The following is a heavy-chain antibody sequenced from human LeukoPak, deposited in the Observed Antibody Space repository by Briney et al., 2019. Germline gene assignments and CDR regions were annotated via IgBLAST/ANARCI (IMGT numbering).Heavy chain of an antibody. J-gene: IGHJ4*02. CDR2: IIPIFGTA. Sequence: VASVKVSCKASGGTFSSYAISWVRQAPGQGLEWMGGIIPIFGTANYAQKFQGRVTITTDESTSTAYMELSSLRSEDTAVYYCARGTRYSSSSIDYWGQGTLVTVSS. CDR1: GGTFSSYA. V-gene: IGHV1-69*05. D-gene: IGHD6-6*01. CDR3: ARGTRYSSSSIDY.